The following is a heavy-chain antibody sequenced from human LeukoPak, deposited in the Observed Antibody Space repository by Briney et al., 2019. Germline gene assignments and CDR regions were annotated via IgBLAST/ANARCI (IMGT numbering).Heavy chain of an antibody. CDR3: TTTFPYCGDGSCTL. D-gene: IGHD2-15*01. J-gene: IGHJ4*02. CDR1: GLTFRDYW. Sequence: GRSLRLSCAASGLTFRDYWMSWVRQAPGKGLEWVANIKPDGGRQNYVDSVKGRFTISRDNAKNSLYLQMHSLRVEDTAIYYCTTTFPYCGDGSCTLGGQGTLVTVSS. CDR2: IKPDGGRQ. V-gene: IGHV3-7*01.